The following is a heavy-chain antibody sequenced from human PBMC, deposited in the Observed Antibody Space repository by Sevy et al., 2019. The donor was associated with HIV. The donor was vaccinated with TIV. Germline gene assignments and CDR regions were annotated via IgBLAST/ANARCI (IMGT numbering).Heavy chain of an antibody. D-gene: IGHD3-22*01. CDR1: GFTFDDYG. CDR3: ARWLNYYDSRAYYWGYYFDY. V-gene: IGHV3-20*04. CDR2: INWNGGST. J-gene: IGHJ4*02. Sequence: GGSLRLSCAASGFTFDDYGMSWVRQAPGKGLEWVSGINWNGGSTGYADSVKGRFTISRDNAKNSLYLQMNSLRAEDTALYYCARWLNYYDSRAYYWGYYFDYWGQGTLVTVS.